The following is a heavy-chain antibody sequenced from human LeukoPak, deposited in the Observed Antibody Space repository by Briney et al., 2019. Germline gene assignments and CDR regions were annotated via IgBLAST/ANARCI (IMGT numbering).Heavy chain of an antibody. D-gene: IGHD6-19*01. CDR2: ISSSGSTI. V-gene: IGHV3-48*03. Sequence: GGSLRLSCAASGFTFSSYEMNWVRQAPGKGLEWVSYISSSGSTIYYADSVKGRFTISRDNAKNSLYLQMNSLRAEDTAVYYCSRDTSGNSSGWYRYFDLWGRGTLVTVSS. CDR3: SRDTSGNSSGWYRYFDL. CDR1: GFTFSSYE. J-gene: IGHJ2*01.